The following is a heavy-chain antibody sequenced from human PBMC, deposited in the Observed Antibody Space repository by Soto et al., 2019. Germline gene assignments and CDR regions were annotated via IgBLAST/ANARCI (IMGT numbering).Heavy chain of an antibody. CDR3: AKETYGDYVAYDY. Sequence: EVQLLESGGRLVQPGGSLRLSCAASGFTFSNYAMTWVRQAPGKGLEWVSVISGSGSRTFYADSVKGRFTISRDNSKNTLYLQMNSLTAEDTAIYYCAKETYGDYVAYDYWGQGTLVTVSS. CDR1: GFTFSNYA. J-gene: IGHJ4*02. V-gene: IGHV3-23*01. CDR2: ISGSGSRT. D-gene: IGHD4-17*01.